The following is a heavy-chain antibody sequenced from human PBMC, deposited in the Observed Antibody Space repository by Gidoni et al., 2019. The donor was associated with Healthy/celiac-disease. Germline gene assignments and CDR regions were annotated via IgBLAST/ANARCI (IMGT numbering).Heavy chain of an antibody. CDR3: ARLEIGGSDAFDI. J-gene: IGHJ3*02. CDR1: GFTFSDYY. V-gene: IGHV3-11*01. D-gene: IGHD2-15*01. CDR2: ISSSGTTI. Sequence: QVQLVESGGGLVKPGGSLRLSCAASGFTFSDYYMRWIRQAPEKGLEWVSYISSSGTTIYYADSVKGRFTVSRDNAKNSLYLQMNSLRAEDTAVYYCARLEIGGSDAFDIWGQGTMVTVSS.